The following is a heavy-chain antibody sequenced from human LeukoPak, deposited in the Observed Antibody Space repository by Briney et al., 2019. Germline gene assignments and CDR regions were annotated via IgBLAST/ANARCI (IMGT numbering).Heavy chain of an antibody. V-gene: IGHV1-2*02. D-gene: IGHD3-10*01. Sequence: ASVKVSCKASGYAFTGSGWYLYWLRQAPGQGLECVGWIHPNNGATLYAQKFQGRVAMTTDTSISTAYMELSRLRPDDTAMYYCARDGPAQMVDFDYWGQGTLVTVSS. J-gene: IGHJ4*02. CDR3: ARDGPAQMVDFDY. CDR2: IHPNNGAT. CDR1: GYAFTGSGWY.